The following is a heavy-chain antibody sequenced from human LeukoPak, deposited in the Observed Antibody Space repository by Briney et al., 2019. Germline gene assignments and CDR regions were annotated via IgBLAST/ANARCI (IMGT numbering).Heavy chain of an antibody. CDR3: VKGRTYYYDSGTYYFDS. CDR2: ISSSSSTI. V-gene: IGHV3-48*04. CDR1: GFTFSSYS. J-gene: IGHJ4*02. D-gene: IGHD3-22*01. Sequence: GGSLRLSCAASGFTFSSYSMNWVRQAPGKGLEWVSYISSSSSTIYYADSVKGRFIISRDNAENSLYLQMERLTVEDTALYYCVKGRTYYYDSGTYYFDSWGQGTLVTVSS.